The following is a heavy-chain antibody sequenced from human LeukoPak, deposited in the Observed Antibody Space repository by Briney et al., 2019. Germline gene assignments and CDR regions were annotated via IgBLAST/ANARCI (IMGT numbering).Heavy chain of an antibody. Sequence: SETLSLTCAVYGGSFSGYYWSWIRQPPGKGLEWIGEINHSGSTNYNPSLKSRVTISVDTSKNQFSLKLSSVTAADTAVYYCARVRKTRLTTATTGYFDYWGQGTLVTVSS. D-gene: IGHD4-17*01. J-gene: IGHJ4*02. CDR1: GGSFSGYY. CDR3: ARVRKTRLTTATTGYFDY. CDR2: INHSGST. V-gene: IGHV4-34*01.